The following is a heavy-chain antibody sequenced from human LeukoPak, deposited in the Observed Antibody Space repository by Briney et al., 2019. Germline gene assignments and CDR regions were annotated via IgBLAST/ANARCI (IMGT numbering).Heavy chain of an antibody. D-gene: IGHD2-15*01. CDR3: AKETVVVVAATPDAFDI. V-gene: IGHV3-23*01. CDR2: ISGSGGST. CDR1: GFTFSSYA. J-gene: IGHJ3*02. Sequence: PGGSLRLSCAASGFTFSSYAMNWVRQAPGKGLEWVSGISGSGGSTYYADSVKDRFTISRDNSKNTLYLQMNSLRAEDTAVYYCAKETVVVVAATPDAFDIWGQGTMVTVSS.